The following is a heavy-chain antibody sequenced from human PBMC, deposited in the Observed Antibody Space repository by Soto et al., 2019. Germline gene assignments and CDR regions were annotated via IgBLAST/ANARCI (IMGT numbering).Heavy chain of an antibody. Sequence: ASVKVSCKASGYTFTSYYMHWVRQAPGQGLEWMGIINPSGGSTSYAQKFQGRVTMTRDTSTSTVYMELSSLRSEDTAVYYCARAPAAIFGVVMYFDYWGQGTLVTVSS. CDR1: GYTFTSYY. CDR2: INPSGGST. J-gene: IGHJ4*02. CDR3: ARAPAAIFGVVMYFDY. D-gene: IGHD3-3*01. V-gene: IGHV1-46*01.